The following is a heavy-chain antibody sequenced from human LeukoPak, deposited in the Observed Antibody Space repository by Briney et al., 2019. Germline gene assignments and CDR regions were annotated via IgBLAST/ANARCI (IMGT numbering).Heavy chain of an antibody. V-gene: IGHV1-2*02. D-gene: IGHD3-3*01. CDR2: INPNSGGT. J-gene: IGHJ4*02. Sequence: ASVKVSCKASGYTFTSYGISWVRQAPGQGLEWMGWINPNSGGTNYAQKFQGRVTMTRDTSISTAYMELSRLRSDDTAVYYCARDAVRSLRFLALWGQGTLVTVSS. CDR3: ARDAVRSLRFLAL. CDR1: GYTFTSYG.